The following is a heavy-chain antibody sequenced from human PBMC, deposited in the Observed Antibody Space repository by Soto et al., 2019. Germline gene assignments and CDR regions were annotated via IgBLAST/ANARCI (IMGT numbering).Heavy chain of an antibody. D-gene: IGHD2-2*01. V-gene: IGHV1-3*01. CDR1: GYTFTSYA. J-gene: IGHJ6*03. Sequence: GASVKVSCKASGYTFTSYAMHWVRQAPGQRLEWMGWINAGNGNTKYSQKFQGRVTITRDTSASTAYMELSSLRSEDTAVYYCAREDIVVVPAADVYYYYMDVWGKGTTVTVSS. CDR3: AREDIVVVPAADVYYYYMDV. CDR2: INAGNGNT.